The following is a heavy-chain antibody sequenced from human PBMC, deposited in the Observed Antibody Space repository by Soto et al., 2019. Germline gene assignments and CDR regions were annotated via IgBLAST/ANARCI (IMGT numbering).Heavy chain of an antibody. Sequence: ASVKVSCKASGYTFTSYGISWVRQAPGQGLEWMGWISAYNGNTNYAQKLQGRVTMTTDTSTSTAYMELRSLRSDDTAVYYCARDNSPSAYYYDSSGSDAFDIWGQGTMVTVSS. CDR1: GYTFTSYG. D-gene: IGHD3-22*01. CDR3: ARDNSPSAYYYDSSGSDAFDI. J-gene: IGHJ3*02. V-gene: IGHV1-18*01. CDR2: ISAYNGNT.